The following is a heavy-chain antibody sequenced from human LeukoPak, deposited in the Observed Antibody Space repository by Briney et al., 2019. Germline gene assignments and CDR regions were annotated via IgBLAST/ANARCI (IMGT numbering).Heavy chain of an antibody. CDR2: IKQDGSEK. Sequence: GGSLRLSCTASGFTFSSYGIHWVRQAPGKGLEWVANIKQDGSEKYYVDSVKGRFTISRDNAKNSLYLQMNSLRAEDTAVYYCARRSGDPWEWYFDYWGQGTLVTVSS. J-gene: IGHJ4*02. CDR3: ARRSGDPWEWYFDY. CDR1: GFTFSSYG. V-gene: IGHV3-7*01. D-gene: IGHD2-21*02.